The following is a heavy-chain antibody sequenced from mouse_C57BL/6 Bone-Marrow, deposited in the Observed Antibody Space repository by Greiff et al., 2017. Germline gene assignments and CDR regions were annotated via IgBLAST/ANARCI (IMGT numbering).Heavy chain of an antibody. J-gene: IGHJ3*01. Sequence: QVQLQQPGAELVKPGASVKMSCKASGYTFTSYWITWVKQRPGQGLEWIGDIYPGSGSTNYNEKFKSKATLTVDTSSSTAYMQLSSQTSEDSAVYYCARPDYDYDWFAYWGQGTLVTVSA. V-gene: IGHV1-55*01. CDR2: IYPGSGST. CDR3: ARPDYDYDWFAY. CDR1: GYTFTSYW. D-gene: IGHD2-4*01.